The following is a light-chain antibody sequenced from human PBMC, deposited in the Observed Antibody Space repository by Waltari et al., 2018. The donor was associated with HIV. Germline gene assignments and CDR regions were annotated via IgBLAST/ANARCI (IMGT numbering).Light chain of an antibody. CDR2: DVS. J-gene: IGLJ2*01. CDR1: SSDVGGYNY. V-gene: IGLV2-14*03. CDR3: SSYTSSSTLN. Sequence: QSALTQPASVSGSPGQSLTISCTGTSSDVGGYNYVSWYHQHPGKAPKLMIYDVSNRPSGVSNRFSGSKSGNTASLTISGLQAEDEADYYCSSYTSSSTLNFGGGTKLTVL.